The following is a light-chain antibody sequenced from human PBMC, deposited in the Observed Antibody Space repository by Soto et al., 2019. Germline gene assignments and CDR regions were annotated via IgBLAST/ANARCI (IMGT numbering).Light chain of an antibody. J-gene: IGKJ3*01. CDR3: QKDNSALRT. CDR2: AAS. CDR1: QGISNY. V-gene: IGKV1-27*01. Sequence: DIQMTQSPSSLSASVGDRVTITCRASQGISNYLAWYQQKPGKVPKLLIYAASTLQSGVPSRFSGSGSGTEFPLTICSLQPEDVATYYFQKDNSALRTFGPGTKVDIK.